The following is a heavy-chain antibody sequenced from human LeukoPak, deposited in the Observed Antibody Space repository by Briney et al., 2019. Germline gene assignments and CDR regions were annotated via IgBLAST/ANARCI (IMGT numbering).Heavy chain of an antibody. J-gene: IGHJ6*02. V-gene: IGHV3-23*01. CDR1: GFTFSSYA. CDR2: ISNSGDST. D-gene: IGHD4-17*01. Sequence: GGSLRLSCAASGFTFSSYAMSWVRQAPGKGLEWVSVISNSGDSTYYADSVKGRFTISRDNSKNTLYLQMNSLRAEDTAVYYCAKDGDYAYYYYGMDVWGQGTTVTVSS. CDR3: AKDGDYAYYYYGMDV.